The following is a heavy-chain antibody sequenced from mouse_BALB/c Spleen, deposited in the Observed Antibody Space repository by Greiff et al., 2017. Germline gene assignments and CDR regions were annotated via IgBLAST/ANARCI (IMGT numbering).Heavy chain of an antibody. Sequence: EVKVVESGGGLVQPGGSRKLSCAASGFTFSSFGMHWVRQAPEKGLEWVAYISSGSSTIYYADTVKGRFTISRDNPKNTLFLQMTSLRSEDTAMYYCARSASYYGSSYYFDYWGQGTTLTVSS. CDR1: GFTFSSFG. V-gene: IGHV5-17*02. J-gene: IGHJ2*01. D-gene: IGHD1-1*01. CDR2: ISSGSSTI. CDR3: ARSASYYGSSYYFDY.